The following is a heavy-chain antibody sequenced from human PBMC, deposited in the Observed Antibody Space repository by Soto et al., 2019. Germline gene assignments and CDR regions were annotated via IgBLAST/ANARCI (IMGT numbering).Heavy chain of an antibody. CDR1: GGTFSSYA. CDR3: AAPWSSNAFDI. Sequence: WASVKVSCKASGGTFSSYAISWVRQAPGQGLEWMGGIIPIFGTANYAQKFQGRVTITADKSTSTAYMELSSLRSEDTAVYYCAAPWSSNAFDIWGQGTMVTVSS. J-gene: IGHJ3*02. V-gene: IGHV1-69*06. CDR2: IIPIFGTA. D-gene: IGHD6-13*01.